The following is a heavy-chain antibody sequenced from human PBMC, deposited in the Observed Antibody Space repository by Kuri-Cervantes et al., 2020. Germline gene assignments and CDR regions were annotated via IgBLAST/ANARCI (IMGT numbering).Heavy chain of an antibody. J-gene: IGHJ4*02. Sequence: GESLKISCAASGFTFSSYWMNWVRQAPGKGLEWVSYISRSGTTIYYADSVKGRFTISRDNAVNSLYLQMNSLRVEDTAVYYCARDWVEMATIRTHFDYWGRGTQVTVSS. CDR3: ARDWVEMATIRTHFDY. V-gene: IGHV3-48*01. CDR2: ISRSGTTI. D-gene: IGHD5-24*01. CDR1: GFTFSSYW.